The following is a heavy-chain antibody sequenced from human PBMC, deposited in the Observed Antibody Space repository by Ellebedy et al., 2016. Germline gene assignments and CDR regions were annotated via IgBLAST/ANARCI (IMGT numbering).Heavy chain of an antibody. CDR3: GRGGTYAVY. D-gene: IGHD1-26*01. CDR2: ISDDGSST. Sequence: HTGGSLRLSCAASGFTFSNFWMHWVRHVPGKGLVWVSRISDDGSSTSYADSVKGRFTISRDNAKNTLYLQMNSLRAEDTAVYYCGRGGTYAVYWGQGTLVTVSS. J-gene: IGHJ4*02. CDR1: GFTFSNFW. V-gene: IGHV3-74*01.